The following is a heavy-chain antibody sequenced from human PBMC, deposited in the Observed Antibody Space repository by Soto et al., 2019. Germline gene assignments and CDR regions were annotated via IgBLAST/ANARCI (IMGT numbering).Heavy chain of an antibody. CDR1: GYTFTSYA. CDR3: AGSRSGWYTPLFDY. V-gene: IGHV1-3*01. Sequence: ASVKVSCKASGYTFTSYAMHWVRQAPGQRLEWMGWINAGNGNTKYSQKFQGRVTITRDTSASTAYMELSSLRSEDTAVYYCAGSRSGWYTPLFDYWGQGXLVTVYS. J-gene: IGHJ4*02. D-gene: IGHD6-19*01. CDR2: INAGNGNT.